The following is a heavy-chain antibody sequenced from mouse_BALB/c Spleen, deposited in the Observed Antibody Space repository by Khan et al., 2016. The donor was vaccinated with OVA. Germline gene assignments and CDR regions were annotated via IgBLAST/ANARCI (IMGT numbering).Heavy chain of an antibody. Sequence: EVELVESGGGLVQPGGSRKLSCAASGFTFIDYGMAWVRQTPGKGPEWIAFIISVAYSIYYADTVTGRFTISRENAKNTLYLEMSSLRSDDTAMYYCARGGVAYWGQGTLVTVSA. CDR2: IISVAYSI. CDR1: GFTFIDYG. V-gene: IGHV5-15*02. CDR3: ARGGVAY. J-gene: IGHJ3*01.